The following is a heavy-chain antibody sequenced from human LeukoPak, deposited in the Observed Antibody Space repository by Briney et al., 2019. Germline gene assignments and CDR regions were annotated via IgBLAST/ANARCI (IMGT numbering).Heavy chain of an antibody. Sequence: PGGSLRLSCAASGFTFSTFAMIWVRQPPGKGLEWVSAISGSGGSTYYADSVKGRFTISRDNSKNTLYLQMNSLRAEDTAVYYCAKVMGAIGDWGQGTLVTVSS. J-gene: IGHJ4*02. V-gene: IGHV3-23*01. CDR1: GFTFSTFA. D-gene: IGHD1-26*01. CDR3: AKVMGAIGD. CDR2: ISGSGGST.